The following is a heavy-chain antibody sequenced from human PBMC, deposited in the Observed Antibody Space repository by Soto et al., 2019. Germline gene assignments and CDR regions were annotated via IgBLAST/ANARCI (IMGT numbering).Heavy chain of an antibody. CDR3: AREQGGANFDY. Sequence: QVQLVESGGGVVQPGRSLRLSCAASGFTFSSYGMHWVRQAPGKGLEWVAVIWYDGSNKYYADSVKGRFTISRDNSKNTLYLQMNSLRAEDTAVYYCAREQGGANFDYWGQGTLVTVFS. CDR2: IWYDGSNK. V-gene: IGHV3-33*01. J-gene: IGHJ4*02. D-gene: IGHD3-16*01. CDR1: GFTFSSYG.